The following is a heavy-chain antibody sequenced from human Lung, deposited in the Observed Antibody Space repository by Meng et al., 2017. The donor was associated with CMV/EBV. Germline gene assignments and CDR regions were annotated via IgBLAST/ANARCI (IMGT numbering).Heavy chain of an antibody. V-gene: IGHV4-34*01. CDR3: ARVPPYSGYYYRYYYYGMDV. Sequence: SETLSLXCAVYGGAFRDNSWSWIRQPPGKGLEWIGEVSHSGSTNYNPSLKSRVIISLDTSKNQSSLKLNSATAADTAVYYCARVPPYSGYYYRYYYYGMDVWXQGTTVTVSS. D-gene: IGHD1-26*01. J-gene: IGHJ6*02. CDR2: VSHSGST. CDR1: GGAFRDNS.